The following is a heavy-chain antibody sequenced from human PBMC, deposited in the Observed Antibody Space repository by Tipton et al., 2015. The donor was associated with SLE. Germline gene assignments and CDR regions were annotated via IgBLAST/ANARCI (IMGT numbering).Heavy chain of an antibody. Sequence: QVQLVQSGAEVKKPGASVKVSCKASGYTFTSYGISWVRQAPGQGLEWMGWISAYNGSTYYNPSLKSRVTISVDTSKNQFSLKLSSVTAADTAVYYCAREIAAADYYYYYYMDVWGKGTTVTVSS. J-gene: IGHJ6*03. D-gene: IGHD6-13*01. CDR2: ISAYNGST. CDR1: GYTFTSYG. V-gene: IGHV1-18*04. CDR3: AREIAAADYYYYYYMDV.